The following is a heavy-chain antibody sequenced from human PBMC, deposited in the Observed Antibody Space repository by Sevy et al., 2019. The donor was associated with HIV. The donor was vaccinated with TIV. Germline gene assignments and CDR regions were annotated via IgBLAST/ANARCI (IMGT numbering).Heavy chain of an antibody. D-gene: IGHD2-15*01. CDR1: GYSFTSYW. CDR2: IYPGDSDT. V-gene: IGHV5-51*01. Sequence: GESLKISCKGSGYSFTSYWIGWVRQMPGKGLEWMGIIYPGDSDTRYSPSFQGQVTISADKSISTAYLQWSSLKASDTAMYYCARHEDCSGGSCYADGAFDIWGQGTMVTVSS. J-gene: IGHJ3*02. CDR3: ARHEDCSGGSCYADGAFDI.